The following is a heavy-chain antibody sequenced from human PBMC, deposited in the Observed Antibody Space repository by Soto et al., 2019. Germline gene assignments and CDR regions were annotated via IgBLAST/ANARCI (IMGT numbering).Heavy chain of an antibody. CDR2: INPIVSMS. V-gene: IGHV1-69*02. CDR1: GDTFSFYT. CDR3: AASYGSGYRAFDY. D-gene: IGHD3-10*01. J-gene: IGHJ4*02. Sequence: QVQLVQSGTEVKKPGSSVKVSCKASGDTFSFYTINWVRQAPGLGLEWVGRINPIVSMSNYAQKFQGRVSMTADKSTITAYMELRSLRSDATAMYFCAASYGSGYRAFDYWGQGALVIVSS.